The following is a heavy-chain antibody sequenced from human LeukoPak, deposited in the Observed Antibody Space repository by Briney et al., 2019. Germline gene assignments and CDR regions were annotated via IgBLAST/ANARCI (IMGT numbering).Heavy chain of an antibody. Sequence: GGSLRLSCAASGFTFSSYWMHWVRQAPGKGLVWVSRINSDGSSTSYADSVKGRFTISRDNAKNTLYLQMSSLRAEDTAVYYCARVPLGYCSGGSCYREAFDIWGQGTMVTVSS. V-gene: IGHV3-74*01. CDR2: INSDGSST. J-gene: IGHJ3*02. D-gene: IGHD2-15*01. CDR3: ARVPLGYCSGGSCYREAFDI. CDR1: GFTFSSYW.